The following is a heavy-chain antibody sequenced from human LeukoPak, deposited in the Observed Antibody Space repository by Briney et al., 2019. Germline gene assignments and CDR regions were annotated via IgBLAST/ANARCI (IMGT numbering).Heavy chain of an antibody. V-gene: IGHV3-48*01. J-gene: IGHJ4*02. CDR1: GFTFSSYS. D-gene: IGHD4-17*01. Sequence: GGSLRLSCAASGFTFSSYSMNWVRQAPGKGLEWVSYISSSSSTIYYADSVKGRFTISRDNSKNTLYLQMNSLRAEDTAVYYCARAGTTVVTPRFYFDYWGQGTLVTVSS. CDR3: ARAGTTVVTPRFYFDY. CDR2: ISSSSSTI.